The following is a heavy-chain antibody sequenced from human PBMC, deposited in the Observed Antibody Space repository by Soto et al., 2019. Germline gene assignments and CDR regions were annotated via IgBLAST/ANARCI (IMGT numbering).Heavy chain of an antibody. D-gene: IGHD3-3*01. J-gene: IGHJ4*02. CDR1: GGSFSGYY. V-gene: IGHV4-34*01. Sequence: SETLSLTCAVYGGSFSGYYWSWIRQPPGKGLEWIGEINHSGSTNYNPSLKSRVTISVDTSKNQFSLKLSSVTAADTAVYYCARGWVTIFGVVTAFDYWGQGTLVTVSS. CDR2: INHSGST. CDR3: ARGWVTIFGVVTAFDY.